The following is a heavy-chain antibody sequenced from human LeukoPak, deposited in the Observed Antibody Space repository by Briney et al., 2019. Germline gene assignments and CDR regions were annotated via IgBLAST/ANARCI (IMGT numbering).Heavy chain of an antibody. Sequence: PLETLSLTCTVSGGSISSYYWSWIRQPPGKGLEWIGYIYYSGSTNYNPSLKSRVTISVDTSKNQFSLKLSSVTAADTAVYYCARAGYNWNDGHDAFDIWGQGTMVTVSS. CDR1: GGSISSYY. D-gene: IGHD1-1*01. V-gene: IGHV4-59*01. J-gene: IGHJ3*02. CDR3: ARAGYNWNDGHDAFDI. CDR2: IYYSGST.